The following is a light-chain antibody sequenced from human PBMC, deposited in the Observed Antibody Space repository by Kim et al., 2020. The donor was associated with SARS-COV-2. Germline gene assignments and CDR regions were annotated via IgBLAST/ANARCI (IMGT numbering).Light chain of an antibody. CDR1: KIGAKS. CDR3: QVWDRTSDRV. Sequence: VAPVKTASSTGGGDKIGAKSVHGYQQRPGRAPVVVIYYDSGRPSGIPERFSGSNAGNTATLTISRVEAGDEADYYCQVWDRTSDRVFGGGTKLTVL. CDR2: YDS. V-gene: IGLV3-21*04. J-gene: IGLJ3*02.